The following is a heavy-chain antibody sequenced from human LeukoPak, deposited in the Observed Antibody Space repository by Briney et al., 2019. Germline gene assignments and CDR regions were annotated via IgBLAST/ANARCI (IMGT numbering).Heavy chain of an antibody. J-gene: IGHJ4*02. CDR2: INPNSGGT. CDR1: GYTFTSYY. D-gene: IGHD1-26*01. Sequence: GASVKVSCKASGYTFTSYYIHWVRQAPGQGLEWMGWINPNSGGTNYAQKFQGRVTMTRDTSISTAYMELSRLRSDDTAVYYCAREVGATGAVGYWGQGTLVTVSS. CDR3: AREVGATGAVGY. V-gene: IGHV1-2*02.